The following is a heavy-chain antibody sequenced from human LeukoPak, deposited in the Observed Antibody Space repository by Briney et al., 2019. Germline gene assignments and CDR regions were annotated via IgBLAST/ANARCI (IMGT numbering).Heavy chain of an antibody. D-gene: IGHD2-15*01. CDR1: GXSIDSRSIY. CDR2: IYHSGSA. Sequence: SETLSLTCTVSGXSIDSRSIYWDWVRQAPGKGQDWIGTIYHSGSAEYNPSLKSRVTMFVDTSKNQFSLKLNSVAAADTAVYYCARRSEFDNTHYHYFDYWGQGALVTVSS. CDR3: ARRSEFDNTHYHYFDY. J-gene: IGHJ4*02. V-gene: IGHV4-39*01.